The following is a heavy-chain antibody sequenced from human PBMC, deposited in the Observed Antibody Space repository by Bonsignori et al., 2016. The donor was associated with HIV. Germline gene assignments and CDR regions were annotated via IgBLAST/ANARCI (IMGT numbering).Heavy chain of an antibody. CDR3: ARDPYYYDSTGYYALAY. Sequence: QVQLVQSGAEVKNPGASVKVSCQTSGYSFTAYYMHWVRQAPGQGLEWMGWINPNSGDTKYAQKFQGRVTMTRDTSISTAYMELSGLKSDDTALFYCARDPYYYDSTGYYALAYWGQGTLVT. D-gene: IGHD3-22*01. CDR2: INPNSGDT. CDR1: GYSFTAYY. J-gene: IGHJ4*02. V-gene: IGHV1-2*02.